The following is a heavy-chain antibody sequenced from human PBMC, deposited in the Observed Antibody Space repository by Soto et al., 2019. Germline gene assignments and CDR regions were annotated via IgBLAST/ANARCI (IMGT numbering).Heavy chain of an antibody. V-gene: IGHV3-30*18. J-gene: IGHJ3*02. CDR3: AKERGVLDAFDI. Sequence: QVQLVESGGGVVQPGTSLRLSCAASGFTSSSFVIHWVRQAPGKGLEWLAVISSDGNNQYYADSVKGRFTISRDNSKNTLYLQVNSLRAEATAVYFCAKERGVLDAFDIWGQGTMVTVS. CDR1: GFTSSSFV. D-gene: IGHD3-10*01. CDR2: ISSDGNNQ.